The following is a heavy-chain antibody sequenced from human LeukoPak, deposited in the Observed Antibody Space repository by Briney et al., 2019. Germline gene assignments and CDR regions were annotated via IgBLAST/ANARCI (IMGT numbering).Heavy chain of an antibody. CDR1: GFTFNTYS. J-gene: IGHJ5*02. D-gene: IGHD3-10*01. CDR2: VSYDGRNK. V-gene: IGHV3-30*04. Sequence: GGSLRLSCAASGFTFNTYSMHWLRQAPGKGLEWVADVSYDGRNKYYPDSLKGRFTISRDNTKNTLFLQMDSLRAEDTALYYCARDWGSGSLHNWFDPWGQGILVTVS. CDR3: ARDWGSGSLHNWFDP.